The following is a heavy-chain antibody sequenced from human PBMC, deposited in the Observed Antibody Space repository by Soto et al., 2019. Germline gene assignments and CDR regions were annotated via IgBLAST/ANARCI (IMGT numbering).Heavy chain of an antibody. Sequence: EVQLVETGGGLIQPGGSLRLSCAASGFTVSSNYMSWVRQAPGKGLEWVSVIYSGGSTYYADSVKGRFTISRDNSKNTLYLQMNSLRAEDTAVYYCARGGYDFWSGYCYYWGQGTLVTVSS. CDR3: ARGGYDFWSGYCYY. CDR1: GFTVSSNY. J-gene: IGHJ4*02. V-gene: IGHV3-53*02. D-gene: IGHD3-3*01. CDR2: IYSGGST.